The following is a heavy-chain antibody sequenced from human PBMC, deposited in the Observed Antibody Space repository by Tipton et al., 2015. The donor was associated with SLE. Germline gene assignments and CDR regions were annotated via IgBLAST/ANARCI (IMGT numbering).Heavy chain of an antibody. CDR1: GGSFSGYY. J-gene: IGHJ2*01. CDR3: ARGRGDGYKGYFDP. D-gene: IGHD5-24*01. CDR2: INHSGST. V-gene: IGHV4-34*01. Sequence: TLSLTCAVYGGSFSGYYWSWIRQPPGKGLEWIGEINHSGSTNYNPSLKSRVTISVDTPKNQFSLKLSSVTAADTAVYYCARGRGDGYKGYFDPWGRGTLVTVSS.